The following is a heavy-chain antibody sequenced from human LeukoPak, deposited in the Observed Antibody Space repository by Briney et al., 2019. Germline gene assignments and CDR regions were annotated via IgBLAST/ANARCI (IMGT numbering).Heavy chain of an antibody. CDR1: GFTFSSYA. D-gene: IGHD6-13*01. Sequence: GGSLRLSCAASGFTFSSYAMSWVRQAPGKGLEWVSAISGSAYSTYYADSVKGRFTISRDNSKNTLYLQMNSLRAEDTAIYYCAKGIAAAGPYFDYWGQGTLVTVSS. J-gene: IGHJ4*02. V-gene: IGHV3-23*01. CDR2: ISGSAYST. CDR3: AKGIAAAGPYFDY.